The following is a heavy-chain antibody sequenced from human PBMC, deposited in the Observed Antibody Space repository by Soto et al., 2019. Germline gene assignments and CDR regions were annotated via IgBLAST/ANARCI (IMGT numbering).Heavy chain of an antibody. CDR1: GFRFKSFV. V-gene: IGHV3-30*19. D-gene: IGHD3-16*01. J-gene: IGHJ4*02. CDR2: TSYDGNNK. CDR3: ARWGTTGGFDL. Sequence: QVQLVESGGGVVQPGASLRLSCAASGFRFKSFVMHWVRQAPGKGLEWVAFTSYDGNNKDYGASVKGRFTVSRDNSQNTLHLQMDFLRPEDTVLYYCARWGTTGGFDLWGQGTLVSVSS.